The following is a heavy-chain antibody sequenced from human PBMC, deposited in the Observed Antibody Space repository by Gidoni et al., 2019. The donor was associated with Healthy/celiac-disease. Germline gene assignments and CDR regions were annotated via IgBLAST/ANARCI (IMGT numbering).Heavy chain of an antibody. Sequence: QLQLQESGPGLVKPSETLSLTCTVSGGSISSSSYYWGWIRQPPGKGLEWIGSIYYSGSTYYNPSLKSRVTISVDTSKNQFSLKLSSVTAADTAVYYCARGITYYDFWSGYYFDYWGQGTLVTVSS. V-gene: IGHV4-39*01. D-gene: IGHD3-3*01. J-gene: IGHJ4*02. CDR1: GGSISSSSYY. CDR3: ARGITYYDFWSGYYFDY. CDR2: IYYSGST.